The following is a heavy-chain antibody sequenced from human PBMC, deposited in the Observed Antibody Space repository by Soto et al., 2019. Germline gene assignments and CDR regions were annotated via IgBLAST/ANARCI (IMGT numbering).Heavy chain of an antibody. J-gene: IGHJ3*02. CDR3: ARDQVPGLDAFDI. CDR2: ISRSAGNT. Sequence: AGGSLRLSCAASGFTFSSYSMNWVRQAPGKGLEWVSSISRSAGNTYYADSVKGRFTISRDNAKNSMYLQMNSLRAEDTAVYYCARDQVPGLDAFDIWGQGTMVTVS. CDR1: GFTFSSYS. V-gene: IGHV3-21*01.